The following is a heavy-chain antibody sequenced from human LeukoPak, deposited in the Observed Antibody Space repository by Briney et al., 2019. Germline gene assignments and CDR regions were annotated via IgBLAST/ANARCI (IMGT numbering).Heavy chain of an antibody. CDR2: IYTSGST. CDR1: GGSISTYY. D-gene: IGHD2-15*01. V-gene: IGHV4-4*07. CDR3: ASGQYCSGGSCYSGGLGY. J-gene: IGHJ4*02. Sequence: SETLSLTCTVSGGSISTYYWSWIRQPPGKGLEWIGRIYTSGSTNYNPSLKSRVTMSVDTSKNQFSLKLSSVTAADTAVYYCASGQYCSGGSCYSGGLGYWGQGTLVTVSS.